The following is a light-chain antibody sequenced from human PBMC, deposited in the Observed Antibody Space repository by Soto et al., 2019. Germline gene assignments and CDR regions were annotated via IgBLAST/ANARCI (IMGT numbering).Light chain of an antibody. CDR2: GIS. J-gene: IGKJ2*01. V-gene: IGKV3-20*01. CDR3: QQYSSLPHT. Sequence: ENVLTQSPGTLSLSPGQRATLSCRASQSVTNSFFAWYQQKPGQSPRLLIYGISSSAAGIPDRFSGSGSGTDFTLTISRLEPEDFVVYYCQQYSSLPHTFGQGTKLEVK. CDR1: QSVTNSF.